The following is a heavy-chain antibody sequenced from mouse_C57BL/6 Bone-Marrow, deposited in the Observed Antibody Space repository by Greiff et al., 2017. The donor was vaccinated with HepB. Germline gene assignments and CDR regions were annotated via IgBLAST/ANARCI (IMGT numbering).Heavy chain of an antibody. Sequence: QVQLQQSGAELARPGASVKLSCKASGYTFTSYGISWVKQRTGQGLEWIGEIYPRSGNTYYNEKFKGKATLTADKSSSTAYMELRSLTSEDSAVYFCAREGVDWDGYYAMDYWGQGTSVTVSS. J-gene: IGHJ4*01. V-gene: IGHV1-81*01. D-gene: IGHD4-1*01. CDR2: IYPRSGNT. CDR1: GYTFTSYG. CDR3: AREGVDWDGYYAMDY.